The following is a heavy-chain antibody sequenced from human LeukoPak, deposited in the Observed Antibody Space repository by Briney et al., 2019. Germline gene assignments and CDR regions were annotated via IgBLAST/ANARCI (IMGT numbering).Heavy chain of an antibody. V-gene: IGHV4-59*12. CDR3: ARVGGDCTSISCPHSYYYYYMDV. CDR2: IYYSGST. D-gene: IGHD2-2*01. Sequence: SETLSLTCTVSGGSISSYYWSWIRQPPGKGLEWIGYIYYSGSTNYNPSLKSRVTISVDTSKNQFSLKMSSMTAADSATYFCARVGGDCTSISCPHSYYYYYMDVWGKGTTVTVSS. CDR1: GGSISSYY. J-gene: IGHJ6*03.